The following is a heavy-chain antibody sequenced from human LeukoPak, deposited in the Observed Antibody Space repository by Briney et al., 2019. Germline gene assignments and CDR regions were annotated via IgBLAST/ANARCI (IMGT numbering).Heavy chain of an antibody. Sequence: SNHWMSWVRQAPGKGLEWIGSIYYSGSTYYNPSLKSRVTISVDTSKNQFSLKLSSVTAADTAMYYCARHLGSGWSIDYWGQGTLVTVSS. CDR1: SNHW. J-gene: IGHJ4*02. V-gene: IGHV4-39*01. D-gene: IGHD6-19*01. CDR2: IYYSGST. CDR3: ARHLGSGWSIDY.